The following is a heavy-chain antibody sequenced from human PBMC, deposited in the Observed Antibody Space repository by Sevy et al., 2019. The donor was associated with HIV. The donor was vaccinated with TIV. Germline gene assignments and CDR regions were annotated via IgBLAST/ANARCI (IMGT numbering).Heavy chain of an antibody. J-gene: IGHJ5*02. CDR1: GVSISGGAYY. V-gene: IGHV4-39*01. CDR2: ISYTGST. Sequence: SETLSLTCTVSGVSISGGAYYWGWIRQPPGKGLEWIGSISYTGSTYYNPSLKSRVTISVDTSKNQFSLKLISVTAADTAVYYCARRGDNNWFDPWGQGTLVTVSS. D-gene: IGHD2-15*01. CDR3: ARRGDNNWFDP.